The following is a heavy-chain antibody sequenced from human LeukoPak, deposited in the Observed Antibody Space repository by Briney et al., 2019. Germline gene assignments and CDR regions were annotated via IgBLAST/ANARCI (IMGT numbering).Heavy chain of an antibody. D-gene: IGHD2-15*01. CDR2: ISSSSSPI. CDR1: GFTFSSYS. Sequence: GGSLRLSCAASGFTFSSYSMNWVRQAPGKGLEWVSYISSSSSPIYFADSVKGRFTISRDNAKNSLYLQMNSLRAEDTAVYYCARDRYGYSAPDYWGQGTLVTVSS. V-gene: IGHV3-48*01. J-gene: IGHJ4*02. CDR3: ARDRYGYSAPDY.